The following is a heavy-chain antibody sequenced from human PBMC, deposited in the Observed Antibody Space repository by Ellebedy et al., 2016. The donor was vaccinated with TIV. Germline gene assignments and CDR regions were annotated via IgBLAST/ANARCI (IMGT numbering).Heavy chain of an antibody. CDR2: ISAYNGNT. CDR3: ARDSSGWWNDAFDI. D-gene: IGHD6-19*01. Sequence: ASVKVSXKASGYTFTSYGISWVRQAPGQGLEWMGWISAYNGNTNYAQKLQGRVTMTTDTSTSTAYMELRSLRSDDTAVYYCARDSSGWWNDAFDIWGQGTMVTVSS. J-gene: IGHJ3*02. V-gene: IGHV1-18*01. CDR1: GYTFTSYG.